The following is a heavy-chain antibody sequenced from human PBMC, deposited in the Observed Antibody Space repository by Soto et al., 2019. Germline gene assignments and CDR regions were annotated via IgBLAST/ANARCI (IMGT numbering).Heavy chain of an antibody. CDR3: ARVPFKAAAGMRWFDP. J-gene: IGHJ5*02. Sequence: SETLSLTCTVSGGSISSYYWSWIRQPPGKGLEWIGYIYYSGSTNYNPSLKSRVTISVDTSKNQFSLKLSSVTAADTAVYYCARVPFKAAAGMRWFDPWGQGTLVTVSS. CDR2: IYYSGST. CDR1: GGSISSYY. V-gene: IGHV4-59*01. D-gene: IGHD6-13*01.